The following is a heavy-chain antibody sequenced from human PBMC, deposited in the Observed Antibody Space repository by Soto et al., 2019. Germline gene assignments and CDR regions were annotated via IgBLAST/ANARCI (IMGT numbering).Heavy chain of an antibody. J-gene: IGHJ2*01. Sequence: QVQLVESGGGVVQPGRSLRLSCAASGFTFSSYGMHWVRQAPGKGLEWVAVISYDGSNKYYADSVKGRFTISRDNSKNTLYLQMTSLRAEDTAVYYCAKGRRSSGWYGWYFDLWGRGTLVTVSS. CDR1: GFTFSSYG. CDR3: AKGRRSSGWYGWYFDL. D-gene: IGHD6-19*01. V-gene: IGHV3-30*18. CDR2: ISYDGSNK.